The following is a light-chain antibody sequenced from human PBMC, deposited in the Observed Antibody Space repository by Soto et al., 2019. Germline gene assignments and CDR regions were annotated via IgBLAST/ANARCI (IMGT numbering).Light chain of an antibody. Sequence: EKVMTQSPATLSVSPGERATLSCRASQSVYSNLAWYQQKPGQAPRLLIYGASTRATGVPARFSGSGSGTEFTLTISSLQSEDFAIYYCQQYNNWPFTFGPGTKVNIK. CDR2: GAS. V-gene: IGKV3-15*01. CDR3: QQYNNWPFT. J-gene: IGKJ3*01. CDR1: QSVYSN.